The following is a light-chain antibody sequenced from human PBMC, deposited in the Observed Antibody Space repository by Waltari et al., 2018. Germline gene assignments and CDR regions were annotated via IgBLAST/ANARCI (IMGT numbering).Light chain of an antibody. CDR3: SSYTSSTLVV. Sequence: QSALTQPASVSGSPGQSITISCTGTSNDVGGYNYVSWYQQHPGKAPKLMIYDVSNRPSGVSNRFSGSKSGNTASLTISGLQADDEGNYYCSSYTSSTLVVFGGGTNLTVL. J-gene: IGLJ2*01. CDR2: DVS. CDR1: SNDVGGYNY. V-gene: IGLV2-14*03.